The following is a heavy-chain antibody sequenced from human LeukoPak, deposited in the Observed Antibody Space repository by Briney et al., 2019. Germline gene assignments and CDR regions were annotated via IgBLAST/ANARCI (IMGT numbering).Heavy chain of an antibody. CDR2: ISSSGNT. CDR3: ARLGAGPTYYDFWSGYSSFYFDY. Sequence: SSETLSLTCIVSGGSTSGGNYYWGWIRRPPGKGLEWIGGISSSGNTYYNPSLKSRITISVDTSKNHFSLKLCSVTAADTAVYYCARLGAGPTYYDFWSGYSSFYFDYWGQGTLVTVSS. J-gene: IGHJ4*02. D-gene: IGHD3-3*01. CDR1: GGSTSGGNYY. V-gene: IGHV4-39*02.